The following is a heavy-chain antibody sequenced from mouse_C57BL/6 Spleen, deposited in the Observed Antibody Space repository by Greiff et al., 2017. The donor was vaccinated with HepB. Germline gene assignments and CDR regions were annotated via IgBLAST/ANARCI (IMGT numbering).Heavy chain of an antibody. J-gene: IGHJ4*01. CDR2: INPGSGGT. D-gene: IGHD1-1*01. CDR3: ARSPNYCGSSYAMDY. CDR1: GYAFTNYL. V-gene: IGHV1-54*01. Sequence: VQLQQSGAELVRPGTSVKVSCKASGYAFTNYLIEWVKQRPGQGLEWIGVINPGSGGTNYNEKFKGKATLTADKSSSTAYMQLSSLTSEDSAVYFCARSPNYCGSSYAMDYWGQGTSVTVSS.